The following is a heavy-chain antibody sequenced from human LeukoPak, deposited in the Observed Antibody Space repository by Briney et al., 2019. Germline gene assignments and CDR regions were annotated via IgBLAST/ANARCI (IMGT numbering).Heavy chain of an antibody. CDR3: ARGYSSSWHHYYYYMDV. Sequence: GGSLRLSCAASGFTFSSYAMSWVRQAPGKGLEWVSSISSSSSYIYYADSVKGRFTISRDNAKNSLYLQMNSLRAEDTAVYYCARGYSSSWHHYYYYMDVWGNGTTVTVS. CDR2: ISSSSSYI. V-gene: IGHV3-21*01. CDR1: GFTFSSYA. D-gene: IGHD6-13*01. J-gene: IGHJ6*03.